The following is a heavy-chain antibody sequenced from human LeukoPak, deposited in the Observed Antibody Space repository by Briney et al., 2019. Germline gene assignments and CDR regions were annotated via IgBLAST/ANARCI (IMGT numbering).Heavy chain of an antibody. J-gene: IGHJ5*02. Sequence: AASVKVSCKASGGTFSSYAISWVRQAPGQGLEWMGGIIPIFGTANYAQKFQGRVMITADKSTSTAYMELSSLRSEDTAVYYCARRLLWFGERTSGWFDPWGQGTLVTVSS. CDR3: ARRLLWFGERTSGWFDP. V-gene: IGHV1-69*06. D-gene: IGHD3-10*01. CDR2: IIPIFGTA. CDR1: GGTFSSYA.